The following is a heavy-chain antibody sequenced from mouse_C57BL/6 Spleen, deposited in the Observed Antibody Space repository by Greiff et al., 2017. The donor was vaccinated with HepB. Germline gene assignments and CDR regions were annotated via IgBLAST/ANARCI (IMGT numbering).Heavy chain of an antibody. Sequence: EVQLQESGPGLVKPSQSLSLTCSVTGYSITSGYYWNWIRQFPGNKLEWMGYISYDGSNNYNPSLKNRISITRDTSKKQFFLKLNSVTTEDTATYYCAREGVRDYDGFAYWGQGTLVTVSA. D-gene: IGHD2-4*01. CDR1: GYSITSGYY. CDR2: ISYDGSN. V-gene: IGHV3-6*01. J-gene: IGHJ3*01. CDR3: AREGVRDYDGFAY.